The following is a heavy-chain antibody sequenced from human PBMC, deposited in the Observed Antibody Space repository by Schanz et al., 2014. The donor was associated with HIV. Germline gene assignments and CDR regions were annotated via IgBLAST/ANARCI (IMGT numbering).Heavy chain of an antibody. CDR2: ISVTGDNT. CDR3: AIRTPMVTFGAFDI. D-gene: IGHD5-18*01. Sequence: EVQLLESGGGLVLPGGSLRVSCAVSGFTLSGYTMSWVRQAPGKGLEWVSSISVTGDNTYYADSVKGRFTISRETSKKTLYLQMNSLRADDTAVYFCAIRTPMVTFGAFDIWGRGTWVTVSS. CDR1: GFTLSGYT. V-gene: IGHV3-23*01. J-gene: IGHJ3*02.